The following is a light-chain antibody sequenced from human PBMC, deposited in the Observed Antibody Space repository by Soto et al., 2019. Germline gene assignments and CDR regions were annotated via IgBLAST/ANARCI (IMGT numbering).Light chain of an antibody. CDR2: DVS. J-gene: IGLJ2*01. CDR1: SSDVGGYNY. V-gene: IGLV2-14*01. Sequence: QSALTQPASVSGSPGQSITISCTGTSSDVGGYNYVSWYQQHPGKAPKLMIYDVSTRPSGVSNRFSGSKSGNTASLTISGLQAEDEAYYYCSSYTSSSTGVVFGGGTKLTVL. CDR3: SSYTSSSTGVV.